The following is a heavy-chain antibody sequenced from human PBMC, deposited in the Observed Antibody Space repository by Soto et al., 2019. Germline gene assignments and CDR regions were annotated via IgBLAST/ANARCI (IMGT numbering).Heavy chain of an antibody. CDR2: IYYSGIT. J-gene: IGHJ3*02. Sequence: QVQLQESGPGLVKPSQTLSLTCTVSGGSITSGAYYWSWIRQYPGKGLEWIGYIYYSGITYYNPSLKGRVTPSIDTSKNQFSLKLSSVTAADTAVYYCARKAEATVTISLPFDIWGQGTMVTVSS. D-gene: IGHD4-17*01. V-gene: IGHV4-31*03. CDR1: GGSITSGAYY. CDR3: ARKAEATVTISLPFDI.